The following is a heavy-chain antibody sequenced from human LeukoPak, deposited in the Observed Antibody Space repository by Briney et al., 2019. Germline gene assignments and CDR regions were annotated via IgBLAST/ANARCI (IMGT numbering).Heavy chain of an antibody. CDR2: TYYRSKWYN. D-gene: IGHD3-10*01. V-gene: IGHV6-1*01. Sequence: EPSQTLSLTCAISGDSVSSNSAAWNWIRQSPSRGLEWLGRTYYRSKWYNDYAVSVKSRITINPDTSKNQFSLQLNSVTPEDTAVYYCARAVYYGPGSRGYFDYWGQGTLVTVSS. CDR3: ARAVYYGPGSRGYFDY. J-gene: IGHJ4*02. CDR1: GDSVSSNSAA.